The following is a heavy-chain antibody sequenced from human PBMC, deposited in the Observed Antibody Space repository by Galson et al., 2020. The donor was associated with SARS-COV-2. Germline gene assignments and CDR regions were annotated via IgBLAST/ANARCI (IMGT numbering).Heavy chain of an antibody. CDR3: TTGHLELRWFAGMYYFDY. CDR1: GFTFSNAW. CDR2: MKSKTDGGTT. Sequence: RGSLRLSSAASGFTFSNAWMTCARQAPGKGPECVGPMKSKTDGGTTDYAAPVKGRFTISRDESTNTLYLQMNGLKTEDTAVYCCTTGHLELRWFAGMYYFDYWGQGTLVTVSS. V-gene: IGHV3-15*01. D-gene: IGHD1-26*01. J-gene: IGHJ4*02.